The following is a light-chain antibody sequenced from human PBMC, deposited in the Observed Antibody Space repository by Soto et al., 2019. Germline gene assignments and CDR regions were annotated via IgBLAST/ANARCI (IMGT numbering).Light chain of an antibody. CDR1: QSISSW. CDR3: QHYNSYSEA. Sequence: DIQMTQSPSTLSASVGDRVTITGRASQSISSWLAWYQQKPGKAPKLLIYDASSLESGVPSRFSGSGSGTEFTLTISSLQPDDFATYYCQHYNSYSEAFGQGTKVDIK. J-gene: IGKJ1*01. V-gene: IGKV1-5*01. CDR2: DAS.